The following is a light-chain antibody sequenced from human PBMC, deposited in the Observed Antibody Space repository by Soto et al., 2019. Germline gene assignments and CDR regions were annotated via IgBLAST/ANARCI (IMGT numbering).Light chain of an antibody. CDR1: QSISRN. CDR2: AAS. Sequence: DIQMTQSPSSLSASVGDRVTITCRASQSISRNLNWYQHKPGKAPKLLIYAASSLQNGVPSRFSGGGSGTEITLSISSMQPEDVETYYYHQSYTTASITFGQGTKLEIK. V-gene: IGKV1-39*01. J-gene: IGKJ5*01. CDR3: HQSYTTASIT.